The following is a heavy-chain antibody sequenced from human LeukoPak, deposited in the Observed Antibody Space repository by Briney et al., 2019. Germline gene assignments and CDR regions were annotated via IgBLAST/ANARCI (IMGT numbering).Heavy chain of an antibody. Sequence: ASVTVSCKPSGYTFTHYDICWVRQAPGQGLEWMGRISPYNGDTYYAQKLQGRVTMTTDTSTRTAYLQLESPTSDDTAVYYCARKRGGCYPDWGQGTLVIVSS. V-gene: IGHV1-18*01. D-gene: IGHD2-15*01. CDR2: ISPYNGDT. J-gene: IGHJ4*02. CDR3: ARKRGGCYPD. CDR1: GYTFTHYD.